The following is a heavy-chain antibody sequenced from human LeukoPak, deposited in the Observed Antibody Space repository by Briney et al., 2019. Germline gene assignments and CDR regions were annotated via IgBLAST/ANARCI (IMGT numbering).Heavy chain of an antibody. Sequence: PSETLSLTCTVSGGSISSSYWSRIRQPPGKGLEWIGYIYYSGSTNYNPSLKSRVTVSVDTSKNQFSLKLSSVTAADTAVYYCARVREAYSSSWYYYYYYMDVWGKGTTVTVSS. D-gene: IGHD6-13*01. CDR3: ARVREAYSSSWYYYYYYMDV. J-gene: IGHJ6*03. V-gene: IGHV4-59*01. CDR2: IYYSGST. CDR1: GGSISSSY.